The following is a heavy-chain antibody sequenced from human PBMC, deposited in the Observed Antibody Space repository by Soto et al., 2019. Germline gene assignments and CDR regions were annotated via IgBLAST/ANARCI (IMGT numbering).Heavy chain of an antibody. CDR2: IKQDGSEK. J-gene: IGHJ5*02. CDR3: ARVAAAWQLEPHLSWFDP. D-gene: IGHD6-13*01. Sequence: GGSLRLSCAASGFTFSSYWMSWVRQAPGKGLEWVANIKQDGSEKYYVDSVKGRFTISRDNAKNSLYLQMNSLRAEDTAVYYCARVAAAWQLEPHLSWFDPWGQGTLVTVSS. V-gene: IGHV3-7*05. CDR1: GFTFSSYW.